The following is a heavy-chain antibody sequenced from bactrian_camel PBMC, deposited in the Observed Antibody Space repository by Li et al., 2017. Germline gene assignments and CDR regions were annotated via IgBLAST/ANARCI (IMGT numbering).Heavy chain of an antibody. CDR3: AKGLGLYSDYDNS. CDR1: GYIPSSNC. D-gene: IGHD4*01. J-gene: IGHJ6*01. V-gene: IGHV3S1*01. Sequence: QLVESGGGSVQAGGSLRLSCGASGYIPSSNCMAWFRQAPGKEREGVASIYSTDGSTWYTDSVKGRFTISTDSAKNTVYLQLNDLKIEDTAMYYCAKGLGLYSDYDNSWGQGTQVTVS. CDR2: IYSTDGST.